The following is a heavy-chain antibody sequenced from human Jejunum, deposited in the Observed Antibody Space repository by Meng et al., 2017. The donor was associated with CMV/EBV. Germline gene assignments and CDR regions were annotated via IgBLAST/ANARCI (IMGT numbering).Heavy chain of an antibody. Sequence: QFERVQAGPQREQAGASATVSCRPSGCAFTGYGINWGRQAPGHRPDWMGWIDPNTGSPTSDQGLTGRFVFSLDTSVSTAYLQINSRRADDTAVYYCARESPLDGYSLLDYWGQGTLVTVSS. D-gene: IGHD5-24*01. CDR3: ARESPLDGYSLLDY. CDR1: GCAFTGYG. J-gene: IGHJ4*02. CDR2: IDPNTGSP. V-gene: IGHV7-4-1*02.